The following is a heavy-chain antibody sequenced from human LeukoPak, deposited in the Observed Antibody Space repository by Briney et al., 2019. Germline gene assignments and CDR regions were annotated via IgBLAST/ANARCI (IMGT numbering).Heavy chain of an antibody. V-gene: IGHV4-39*01. CDR3: ARIPPERFGENAFDI. Sequence: SETLSLTCTVSGGSISSSSYYWGWIRQPPGKGLEWSGSIYYSGSTYYNPSLKSRVTISVDTSKNQFSLKLSSVTAADTAVYYCARIPPERFGENAFDIWGQGTMVTVSS. J-gene: IGHJ3*02. CDR1: GGSISSSSYY. D-gene: IGHD3-10*01. CDR2: IYYSGST.